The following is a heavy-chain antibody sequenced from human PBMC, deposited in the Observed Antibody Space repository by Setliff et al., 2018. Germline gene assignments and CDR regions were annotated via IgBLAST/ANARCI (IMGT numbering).Heavy chain of an antibody. CDR2: IYYSGST. CDR3: ARDKGDGYGVDAYAGGGFDI. J-gene: IGHJ3*02. D-gene: IGHD4-17*01. CDR1: GGSISSGGYY. Sequence: LSLTCTVSGGSISSGGYYWSWIRQHPGKGLEWIGYIYYSGSTYYNPSLKSRVSISVDTSKNQFSLKVNSVTAADTAVYYCARDKGDGYGVDAYAGGGFDIWGQGTMVTVSS. V-gene: IGHV4-31*03.